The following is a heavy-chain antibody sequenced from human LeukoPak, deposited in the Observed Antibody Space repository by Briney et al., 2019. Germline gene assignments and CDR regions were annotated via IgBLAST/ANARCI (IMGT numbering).Heavy chain of an antibody. D-gene: IGHD3-16*01. V-gene: IGHV4-59*01. CDR3: ARENGGDFDY. Sequence: SETLPLTCTVSGGSISSYYWSWIRQPPGKGLEWIGYIYYSGSTNYKPSLRSRVTISVDTSKNQFSLKLSSVTAADTAVYYCARENGGDFDYWGQGTLVTVSS. J-gene: IGHJ4*02. CDR1: GGSISSYY. CDR2: IYYSGST.